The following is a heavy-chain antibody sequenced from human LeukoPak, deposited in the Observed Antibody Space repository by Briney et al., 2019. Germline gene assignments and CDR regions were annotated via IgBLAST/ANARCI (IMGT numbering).Heavy chain of an antibody. Sequence: PSETLSLTCTVSGGSISSYYWSWIRQPPGKGLEWIGYIYYSGSTNYNPSLKSRVTISVDTSKNQFSLKLSSVTAADTAVYYCARDTHSSGWYIGWGYYYYYGMDVWGQGTTVTVSS. CDR2: IYYSGST. CDR3: ARDTHSSGWYIGWGYYYYYGMDV. J-gene: IGHJ6*02. CDR1: GGSISSYY. V-gene: IGHV4-59*12. D-gene: IGHD6-19*01.